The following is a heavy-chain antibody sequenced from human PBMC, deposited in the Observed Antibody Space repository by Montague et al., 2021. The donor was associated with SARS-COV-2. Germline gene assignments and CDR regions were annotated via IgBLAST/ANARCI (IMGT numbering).Heavy chain of an antibody. CDR2: IEGTGTTI. D-gene: IGHD3-10*01. CDR1: GSPFSSYE. V-gene: IGHV3-48*03. Sequence: SLRLSCAGSGSPFSSYELNWIRQAPGKGLEWVSYIEGTGTTIYYADSVKDRFTISRDNAKNSLYLQSNRLRVDDTAVYYCARDAGATGGQYAFDLWGQGTMVTVSS. CDR3: ARDAGATGGQYAFDL. J-gene: IGHJ3*01.